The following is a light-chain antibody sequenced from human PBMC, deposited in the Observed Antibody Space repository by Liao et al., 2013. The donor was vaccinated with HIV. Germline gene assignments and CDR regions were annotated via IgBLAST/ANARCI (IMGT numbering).Light chain of an antibody. Sequence: SYELTQPPSVSVSPGQTASITCSGDKLGDKYARWYQQKAGQSPVLVIYQDSKRPSGIPERFSGSNSGNTATLTISRVEAGDEADYYCQVWDSSSDHPSWVFGGGTKLTVL. CDR3: QVWDSSSDHPSWV. J-gene: IGLJ3*02. CDR2: QDS. V-gene: IGLV3-1*01. CDR1: KLGDKY.